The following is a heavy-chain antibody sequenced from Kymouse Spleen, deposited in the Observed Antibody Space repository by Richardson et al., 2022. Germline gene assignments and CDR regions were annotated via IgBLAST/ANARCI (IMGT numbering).Heavy chain of an antibody. CDR1: GGSFSGYY. CDR3: ARGDVRVFDY. Sequence: QVQLQQWGAGLLKPSETLSLTCAVYGGSFSGYYWSWIRQPPGKGLEWIGEINHSGSTNYNPSLKSRVTISVDTSKNQFSLKLSSVTAADTAVYYCARGDVRVFDYWGQGTLVTVSS. CDR2: INHSGST. D-gene: IGHD3-10*01. J-gene: IGHJ4*02. V-gene: IGHV4-34*01.